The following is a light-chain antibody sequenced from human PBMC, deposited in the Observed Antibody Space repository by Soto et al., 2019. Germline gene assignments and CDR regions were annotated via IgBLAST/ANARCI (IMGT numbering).Light chain of an antibody. V-gene: IGLV1-47*01. Sequence: QSALTQPPSASGTPGQRVTISCSGSSSNIGSNYVYWYQQLPGTAPKLLIYKNNQRPSGVPDRFSGSKSDTSASLAISGLRSEDDADYYCAAWDDSLSGVVFGGGTKVTVL. CDR2: KNN. J-gene: IGLJ2*01. CDR3: AAWDDSLSGVV. CDR1: SSNIGSNY.